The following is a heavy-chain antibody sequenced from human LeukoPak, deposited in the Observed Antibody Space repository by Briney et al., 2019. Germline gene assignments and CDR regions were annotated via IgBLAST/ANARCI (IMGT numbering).Heavy chain of an antibody. CDR3: ARDLSIRAVTTFYYFDY. V-gene: IGHV1-18*01. D-gene: IGHD4-17*01. J-gene: IGHJ4*02. Sequence: ASVKVSCKASGYTFTSYGISWVRQAPGQRLEWMGWISAYNGNTNYAQKLQGRVTMTTDTSTSTAYMELRSLRSDDTAVYYCARDLSIRAVTTFYYFDYWGQGTLVTVSS. CDR2: ISAYNGNT. CDR1: GYTFTSYG.